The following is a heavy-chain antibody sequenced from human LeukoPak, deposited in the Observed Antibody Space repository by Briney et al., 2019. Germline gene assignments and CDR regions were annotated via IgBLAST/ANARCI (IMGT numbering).Heavy chain of an antibody. CDR1: GYTFTSYD. V-gene: IGHV1-8*01. Sequence: ASVKVSCKASGYTFTSYDINWVRQATGQGLEWMGWMNPNSGNTGYAQKFQGRVTMTTDTSTSTAYMELRSLRSDDTAVYYCARYGYDSSGSSFDYWGQGTLVTVSS. D-gene: IGHD3-22*01. CDR2: MNPNSGNT. CDR3: ARYGYDSSGSSFDY. J-gene: IGHJ4*02.